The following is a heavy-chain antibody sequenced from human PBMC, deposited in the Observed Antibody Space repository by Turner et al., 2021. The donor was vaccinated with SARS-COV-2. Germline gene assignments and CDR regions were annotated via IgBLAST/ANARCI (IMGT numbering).Heavy chain of an antibody. CDR1: GLTFSNAW. V-gene: IGHV3-15*01. D-gene: IGHD3-22*01. Sequence: EVQLGVSGGGLVKPGECLRLSCPAAGLTFSNAWMNWVRQAPGTGLQWVGRIKSKCDGGTTDYAAPVKGRFTISRDASKNTLYMQMNGLKTEDTAVYYCGANYYDGSGFYWVLHDWGQGTLVTVSS. CDR3: GANYYDGSGFYWVLHD. CDR2: IKSKCDGGTT. J-gene: IGHJ4*02.